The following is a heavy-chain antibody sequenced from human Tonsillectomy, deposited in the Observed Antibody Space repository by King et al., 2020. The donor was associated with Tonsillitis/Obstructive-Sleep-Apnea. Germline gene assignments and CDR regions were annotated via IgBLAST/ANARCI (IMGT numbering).Heavy chain of an antibody. CDR3: ARRQSSADILVVPAAAFDY. Sequence: QLQESGPGLVKPSETLSLTCTVSGGSISSSSYYWGWIRQPPGKGLEWIGSIYYSGSTYYNPSLKSRVTIYVDTSQNQFSLKLRSVTAADTAVYYCARRQSSADILVVPAAAFDYWGQGTLVTVSS. V-gene: IGHV4-39*01. CDR1: GGSISSSSYY. CDR2: IYYSGST. D-gene: IGHD2-2*01. J-gene: IGHJ4*02.